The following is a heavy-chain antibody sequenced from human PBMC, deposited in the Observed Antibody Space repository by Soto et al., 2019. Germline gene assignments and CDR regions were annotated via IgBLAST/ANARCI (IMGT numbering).Heavy chain of an antibody. Sequence: SETLSLTCTVSGGSISSGDYYWSWIRQPPGKGLEWIGYIYYSGSTNYNPSLKSRVTISVDTSKNQFSLKLSSVTAADTAVYYCARARGYSSTDFDYWGQGTLVTVSS. J-gene: IGHJ4*02. CDR1: GGSISSGDYY. D-gene: IGHD6-19*01. CDR2: IYYSGST. V-gene: IGHV4-61*08. CDR3: ARARGYSSTDFDY.